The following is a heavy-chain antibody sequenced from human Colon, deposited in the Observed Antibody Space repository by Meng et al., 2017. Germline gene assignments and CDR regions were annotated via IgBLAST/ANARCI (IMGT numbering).Heavy chain of an antibody. D-gene: IGHD3-22*01. Sequence: VQLVGTGGALVQPGGSLSLTCAVSGFSVSEHWMHWVRQVPGKGLVGIARMSIDESATTYADSVKGRFTISRDNGKNTLHLQMSSLRAEDSAVYYCARSGYNNGYDYWGQGTLVTVSS. CDR3: ARSGYNNGYDY. V-gene: IGHV3-74*01. CDR1: GFSVSEHW. CDR2: MSIDESAT. J-gene: IGHJ4*02.